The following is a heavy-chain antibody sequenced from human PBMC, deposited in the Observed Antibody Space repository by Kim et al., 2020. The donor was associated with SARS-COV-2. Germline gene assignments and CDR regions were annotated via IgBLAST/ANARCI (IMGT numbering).Heavy chain of an antibody. CDR2: IYTSGST. CDR1: GGSISSGSYY. CDR3: ARDRVPNYYGSGSYHRGAFDI. V-gene: IGHV4-61*02. J-gene: IGHJ3*02. Sequence: SETLSLTCTVSGGSISSGSYYWSWIRQPAGKGLEWIGRIYTSGSTNYNPSLKSRVTISVDTSKNQFSLKLSSVTAADTAVYYCARDRVPNYYGSGSYHRGAFDIWGQGTMVTVSS. D-gene: IGHD3-10*01.